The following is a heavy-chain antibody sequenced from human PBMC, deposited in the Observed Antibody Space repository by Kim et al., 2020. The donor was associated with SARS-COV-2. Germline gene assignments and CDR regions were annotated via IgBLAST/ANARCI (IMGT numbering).Heavy chain of an antibody. CDR3: ARGDHDKGLYY. V-gene: IGHV4-31*03. CDR1: GGSISSGGYY. CDR2: IYYSGST. D-gene: IGHD3-22*01. J-gene: IGHJ4*02. Sequence: SETLSLTCTVSGGSISSGGYYWSWIRQHPGKGLEWIGYIYYSGSTYYNPSLKSRVTISVDTSKNQFSLKLSSVTAADTAVYYCARGDHDKGLYYWGQGTLVTVSS.